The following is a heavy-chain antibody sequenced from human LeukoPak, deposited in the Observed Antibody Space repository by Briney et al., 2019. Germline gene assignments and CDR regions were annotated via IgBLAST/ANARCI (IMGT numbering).Heavy chain of an antibody. J-gene: IGHJ6*02. V-gene: IGHV4-31*03. CDR1: GGSISSGGYY. D-gene: IGHD2-15*01. Sequence: SETLSLTCTDSGGSISSGGYYWSWIRQHPGKGLEWIGYIYYSGSTYYNPSLKSRVTISVDTSKNQFSLKLSSVTAAGTAVYYCARVGGSNYYYYGMDVWGQGTTVTVSS. CDR3: ARVGGSNYYYYGMDV. CDR2: IYYSGST.